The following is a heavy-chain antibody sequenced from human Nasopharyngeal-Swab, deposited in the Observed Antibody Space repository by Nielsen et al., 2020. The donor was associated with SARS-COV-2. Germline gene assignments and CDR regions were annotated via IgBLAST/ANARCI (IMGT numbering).Heavy chain of an antibody. D-gene: IGHD6-19*01. CDR2: ISSSGSTI. Sequence: GESLKISCAASGFTFSSYEMNWVRQAPGKGLEWVSYISSSGSTIYYADSVKGRFTISRDNAKNSLYLQMNSLRAEDTAVYYCARDQGRYSSGWYLDYWAREPWSPSPQ. J-gene: IGHJ4*02. CDR3: ARDQGRYSSGWYLDY. CDR1: GFTFSSYE. V-gene: IGHV3-48*03.